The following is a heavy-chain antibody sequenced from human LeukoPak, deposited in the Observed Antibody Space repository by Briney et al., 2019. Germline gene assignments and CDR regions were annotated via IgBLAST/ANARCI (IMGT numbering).Heavy chain of an antibody. D-gene: IGHD1-26*01. J-gene: IGHJ4*02. Sequence: SETLSLTCTVSGGSISSSSYYWGWIRQPPGKGLEWIGEINHFGSTNYNPSLKSRVTISIDTSKNQFSLKLSSVTAADTAVYYCARIRSRKWGFDYWGQGTLVTVSS. CDR1: GGSISSSSYY. CDR2: INHFGST. V-gene: IGHV4-39*07. CDR3: ARIRSRKWGFDY.